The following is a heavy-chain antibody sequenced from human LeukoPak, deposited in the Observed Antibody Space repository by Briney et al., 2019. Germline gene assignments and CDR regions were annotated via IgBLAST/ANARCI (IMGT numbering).Heavy chain of an antibody. CDR2: INTDGSIT. V-gene: IGHV3-74*01. CDR3: TSSLATKY. CDR1: GFTFSDYW. D-gene: IGHD5-24*01. Sequence: GGSLRLSCAASGFTFSDYWMHWVRQVPGKGLVWVSHINTDGSITSYADSVKGRFTISRDNAKNTLYLQMNSLRAEEDTGVYYCTSSLATKYWGQGTLVIVSS. J-gene: IGHJ1*01.